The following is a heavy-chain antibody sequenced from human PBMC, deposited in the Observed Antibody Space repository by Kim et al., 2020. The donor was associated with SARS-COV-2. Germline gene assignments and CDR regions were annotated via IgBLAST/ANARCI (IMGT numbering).Heavy chain of an antibody. CDR3: ARGRAGVVPAPVLGLGPFYDYYAMDV. V-gene: IGHV4-34*01. CDR1: GGSFSDYN. Sequence: SETLSLTCAVYGGSFSDYNWSWIRQPPGKGLEWIGEINHSGSTNVSPSLKSRITISVDTFKSQFSLRLKSMTATDTAVYYCARGRAGVVPAPVLGLGPFYDYYAMDVWGRGTPVAVSS. J-gene: IGHJ6*02. CDR2: INHSGST. D-gene: IGHD2-2*01.